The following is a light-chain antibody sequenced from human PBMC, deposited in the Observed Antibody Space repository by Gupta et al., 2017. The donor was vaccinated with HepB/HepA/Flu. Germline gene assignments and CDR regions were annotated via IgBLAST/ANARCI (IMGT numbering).Light chain of an antibody. CDR1: SGSISSNY. Sequence: VMLALPHSVSVSPVKTVTISCTRRSGSISSNYVQWYQQRPGSAPTLVIYDDNNRPSGVPDRFSGSIAGYSTSVSITISQPQNEADDYYYSQYNADSNHQVFGAGTKLTVL. CDR2: DDN. V-gene: IGLV6-57*03. J-gene: IGLJ2*01. CDR3: QYNADSNHQV.